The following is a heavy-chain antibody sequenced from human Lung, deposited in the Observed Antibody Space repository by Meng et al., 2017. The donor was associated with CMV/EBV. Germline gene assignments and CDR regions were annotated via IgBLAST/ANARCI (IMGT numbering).Heavy chain of an antibody. D-gene: IGHD1-26*01. CDR2: IDDSGST. CDR3: ARGKQDAWELLAY. J-gene: IGHJ4*02. Sequence: QVPLQESGPGVVKASGTLSLTCGVSGVSISSNIRWTWVRQPPGKGLEWIGDIDDSGSTNYNPSLNSRISISLDKSKNHFSLKVNSVTAADTAVYYCARGKQDAWELLAYWGQGALVTVSS. V-gene: IGHV4-4*02. CDR1: GVSISSNIR.